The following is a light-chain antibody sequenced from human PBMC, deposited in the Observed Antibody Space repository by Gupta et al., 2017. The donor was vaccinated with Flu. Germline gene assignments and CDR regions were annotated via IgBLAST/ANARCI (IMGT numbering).Light chain of an antibody. V-gene: IGLV7-43*01. Sequence: QTVLPQNPSLTVSPGGTVTLTCDCSTVAVPSGHYPNWFRQKPGQAPGALIYNTNNKHAWTPARFSGSLRGVKAALSLSGVQPEDEAEYYFLLSCGGAWVFGGGTKLTVL. CDR3: LLSCGGAWV. J-gene: IGLJ3*02. CDR2: NTN. CDR1: TVAVPSGHY.